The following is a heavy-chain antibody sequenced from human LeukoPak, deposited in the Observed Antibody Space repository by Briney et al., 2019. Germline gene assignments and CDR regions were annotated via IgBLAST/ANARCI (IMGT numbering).Heavy chain of an antibody. CDR1: GFTFDDYT. Sequence: GGSLRLSCAASGFTFDDYTMHWVRQAPGKGLEGVSGISRNSGSIGYADSVKGRFTISRDNAKNSLYLQMNSLRAEDTALYYCAKDKGGPGNDAFDIWGQGTMVTVSS. J-gene: IGHJ3*02. V-gene: IGHV3-9*01. CDR2: ISRNSGSI. CDR3: AKDKGGPGNDAFDI.